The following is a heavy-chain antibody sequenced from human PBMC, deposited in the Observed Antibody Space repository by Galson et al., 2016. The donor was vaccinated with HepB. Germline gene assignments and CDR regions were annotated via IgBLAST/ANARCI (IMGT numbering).Heavy chain of an antibody. D-gene: IGHD3-16*01. CDR3: ASSPGGTRGRQDY. CDR1: GFAFSTYA. J-gene: IGHJ4*02. V-gene: IGHV4-39*01. CDR2: IHYSGTT. Sequence: LRLSCAASGFAFSTYAMNWVRQAPGKGLEWIGSIHYSGTTYYNLSLKSRITMSVDTSKNQFSLKLSSVTAADTAVYYCASSPGGTRGRQDYWGQGTLVTVSS.